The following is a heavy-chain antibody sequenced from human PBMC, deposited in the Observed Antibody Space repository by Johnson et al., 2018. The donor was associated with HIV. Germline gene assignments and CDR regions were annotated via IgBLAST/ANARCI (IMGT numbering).Heavy chain of an antibody. CDR1: SSYA. D-gene: IGHD6-13*01. CDR2: ISYDGSNK. J-gene: IGHJ3*02. CDR3: AKDQTPHLAAAGDDAFDI. V-gene: IGHV3-30*04. Sequence: SSYAMHWVRQAPGKGLEWVAVISYDGSNKYYADSVKGRFTISRDNSKNTLYLQMNSLRAEDTAVYYCAKDQTPHLAAAGDDAFDIWGQGTMVTVSS.